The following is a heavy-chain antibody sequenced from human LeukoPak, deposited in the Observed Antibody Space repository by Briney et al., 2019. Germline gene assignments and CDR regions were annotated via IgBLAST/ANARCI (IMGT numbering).Heavy chain of an antibody. V-gene: IGHV4-4*07. J-gene: IGHJ6*02. Sequence: PSETLSLTCTVSGGSTSSYYWSWVRQPAGKGLEWIGRIYTSGSTNYNPSLKSRVTMSVDTSKNQFSLKLSSVTAADTAVYYCARGTAVAGTDYYYGMDVWGQGTTVTVSS. CDR3: ARGTAVAGTDYYYGMDV. D-gene: IGHD6-19*01. CDR2: IYTSGST. CDR1: GGSTSSYY.